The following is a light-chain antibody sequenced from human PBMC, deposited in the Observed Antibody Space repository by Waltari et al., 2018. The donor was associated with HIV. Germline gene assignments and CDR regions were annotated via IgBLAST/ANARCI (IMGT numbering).Light chain of an antibody. J-gene: IGLJ3*02. CDR1: YSNSGNNA. CDR2: SND. CDR3: ASWDDRLNGWV. Sequence: SVLTQPPSLSEAPRQRVTISCSGSYSNSGNNAVNRYQQLPGKAPKLLIYSNDLLPSGVSDRFSCSRSGTSASLALIGLQSEDEAYYYCASWDDRLNGWVFGGGTQLTVL. V-gene: IGLV1-36*01.